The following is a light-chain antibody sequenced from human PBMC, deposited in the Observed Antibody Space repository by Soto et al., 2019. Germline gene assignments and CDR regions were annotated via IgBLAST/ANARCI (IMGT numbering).Light chain of an antibody. V-gene: IGKV3-20*01. CDR1: QSVSSSY. J-gene: IGKJ1*01. CDR3: QQYGSSPGT. CDR2: GAC. Sequence: EIVLTQSPGTLSLSPGERATLSCRASQSVSSSYLAWYQQKPGQAPRHLIYGACSRASGIPDRFSGSGYGTDFTFTISRREPEDFAVYYCQQYGSSPGTFGQGTKVELK.